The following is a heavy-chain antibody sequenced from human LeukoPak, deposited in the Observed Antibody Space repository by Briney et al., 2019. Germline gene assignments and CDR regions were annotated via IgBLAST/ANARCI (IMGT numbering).Heavy chain of an antibody. CDR2: MNPNSGNT. D-gene: IGHD4-23*01. Sequence: ATVKVSCKASGYTFTTYDINWVRQATGQGLEWMGWMNPNSGNTGYAQKFQGRVAMTRNTSISTAYMELSSLRSEDTAVYYCARGPNKSDGGNSGSAWFDPWGQGTLVTVSS. V-gene: IGHV1-8*01. CDR3: ARGPNKSDGGNSGSAWFDP. CDR1: GYTFTTYD. J-gene: IGHJ5*02.